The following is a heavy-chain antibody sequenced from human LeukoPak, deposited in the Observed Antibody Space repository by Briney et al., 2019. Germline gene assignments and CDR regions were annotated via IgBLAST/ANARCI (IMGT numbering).Heavy chain of an antibody. CDR1: GFTFDDYA. D-gene: IGHD3-22*01. V-gene: IGHV3-9*01. Sequence: SLRLSCAASGFTFDDYAMHWVRPAPGKGLEWVSGISWNSGSIGYADSVRGRFTISRDNAKNSLYLQMNSLRAEDTALYYCARDLRGYYDSSGPFPDWGQGTLVTVSS. J-gene: IGHJ1*01. CDR3: ARDLRGYYDSSGPFPD. CDR2: ISWNSGSI.